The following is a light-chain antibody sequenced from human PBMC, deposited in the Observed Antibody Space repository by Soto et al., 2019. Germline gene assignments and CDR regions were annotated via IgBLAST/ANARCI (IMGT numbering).Light chain of an antibody. J-gene: IGKJ1*01. CDR3: QQYGSSYPWT. Sequence: EIVLPQSPGTLSLSPGERATLSCRASQSVSSNYLAWYQQKPGQAPRLLIYGASSRATGIPDGFSGSGSGTDFTLTIRRLEPEDFAVYYCQQYGSSYPWTFGQGTKVDIK. V-gene: IGKV3-20*01. CDR2: GAS. CDR1: QSVSSNY.